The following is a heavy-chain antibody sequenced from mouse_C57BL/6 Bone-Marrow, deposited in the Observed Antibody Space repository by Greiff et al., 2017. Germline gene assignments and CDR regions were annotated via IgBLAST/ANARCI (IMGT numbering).Heavy chain of an antibody. CDR2: LSYSGST. V-gene: IGHV3-8*01. Sequence: EVKLMESGPGLAKPSQTLSLTCSVTGYSITSDYWNWIRKFPGNKLEYMGYLSYSGSTYYNPSLKSRISITRDTSKNQYYLQLKSVTTEDTATYYCARYRYYYGYYYFDYGGQGTTLTVSS. J-gene: IGHJ2*01. D-gene: IGHD1-1*01. CDR1: GYSITSDY. CDR3: ARYRYYYGYYYFDY.